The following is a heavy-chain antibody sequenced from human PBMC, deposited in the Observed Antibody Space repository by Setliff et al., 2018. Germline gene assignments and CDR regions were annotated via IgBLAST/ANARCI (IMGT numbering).Heavy chain of an antibody. CDR1: GYTFANFA. Sequence: GASVKVSCKASGYTFANFAINWVRQAPGQRLEWMAWVNPGNGDTTYSQNFQGRVTLTRDTSASTAYMELSSLRSEDTAVYYCATRPGIAVAGFDHWGQGTLVTVSS. CDR2: VNPGNGDT. CDR3: ATRPGIAVAGFDH. V-gene: IGHV1-3*01. D-gene: IGHD6-19*01. J-gene: IGHJ4*02.